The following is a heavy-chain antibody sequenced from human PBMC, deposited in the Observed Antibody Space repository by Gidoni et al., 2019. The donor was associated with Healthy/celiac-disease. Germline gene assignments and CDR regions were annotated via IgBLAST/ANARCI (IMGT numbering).Heavy chain of an antibody. CDR1: GGSISSGSYY. CDR3: ARVCIPQGAFDI. D-gene: IGHD2-8*01. CDR2: IYTSGST. V-gene: IGHV4-61*02. J-gene: IGHJ3*02. Sequence: QVQLQESGPGLVKPSQTLSLTCTVSGGSISSGSYYWSWIRQPAGKGLEWIGRIYTSGSTNYNPSLKSRVTISVDTSKNQFSLKLSSVTAADTAVYYCARVCIPQGAFDIWGQGTMVTVSS.